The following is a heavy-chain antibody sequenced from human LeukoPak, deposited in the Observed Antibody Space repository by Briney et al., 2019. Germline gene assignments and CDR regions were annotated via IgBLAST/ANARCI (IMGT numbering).Heavy chain of an antibody. D-gene: IGHD1-14*01. J-gene: IGHJ3*01. CDR2: IYTGGST. Sequence: GGSLRLSCAASGFFVTNNYISWVRQAPGKGLEWVSIIYTGGSTFSAEFVKGRFTISRDTSKNMVYLQMNSLEVEDTALYYCASGISVRNDAHDLWGQGTVVTVSS. CDR1: GFFVTNNY. V-gene: IGHV3-66*01. CDR3: ASGISVRNDAHDL.